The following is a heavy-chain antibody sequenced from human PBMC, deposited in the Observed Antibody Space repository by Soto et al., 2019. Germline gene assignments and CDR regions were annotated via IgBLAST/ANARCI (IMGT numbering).Heavy chain of an antibody. CDR3: ARGPGGPDGPGDY. CDR1: GYTFSSYV. D-gene: IGHD2-15*01. V-gene: IGHV1-3*01. J-gene: IGHJ4*02. CDR2: INAGNGNT. Sequence: ASVKVSCKASGYTFSSYVISWLRQAPGQGLEWMGWINAGNGNTKYSQKFQGRVTITRDTSASTAYMELSSLRSEDTAVYYCARGPGGPDGPGDYWGQGTLVTVSS.